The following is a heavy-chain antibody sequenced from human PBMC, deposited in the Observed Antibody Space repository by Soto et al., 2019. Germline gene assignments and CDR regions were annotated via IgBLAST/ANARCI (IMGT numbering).Heavy chain of an antibody. D-gene: IGHD3-22*01. CDR3: ARLSVRLGYDSSGEIDY. J-gene: IGHJ4*02. V-gene: IGHV4-59*08. CDR1: GGSISSYY. CDR2: IYYSGST. Sequence: SETLSLTCTVSGGSISSYYWSWIRQPPGKGLEWIGYIYYSGSTLYNPSLKSRVTISVDTSKNQFSLQLSSVTAADTAVYYCARLSVRLGYDSSGEIDYWGQGTLVTVSS.